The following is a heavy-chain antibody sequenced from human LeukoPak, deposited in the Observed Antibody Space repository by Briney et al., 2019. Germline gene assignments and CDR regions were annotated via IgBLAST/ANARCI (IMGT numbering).Heavy chain of an antibody. CDR1: GFTFSSYA. CDR3: ARIGSSWYQGVGDY. V-gene: IGHV3-30-3*01. CDR2: ISYDGSNK. J-gene: IGHJ4*02. D-gene: IGHD6-13*01. Sequence: PGGSLRLSCAASGFTFSSYAMHSVRQAPGKGLEWVAVISYDGSNKYYADSVKGRFTISRDSSKNTLYLQMNSLRAEDTAVYYCARIGSSWYQGVGDYWGQGTLVTVSS.